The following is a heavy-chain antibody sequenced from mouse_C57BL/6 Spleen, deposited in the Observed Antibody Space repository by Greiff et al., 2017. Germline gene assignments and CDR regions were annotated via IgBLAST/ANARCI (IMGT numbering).Heavy chain of an antibody. CDR2: IYPSDSET. V-gene: IGHV1-61*01. D-gene: IGHD1-1*01. CDR3: ASHYGSSSPFAY. J-gene: IGHJ3*01. Sequence: QVQLQQPGAELVRPGSSVKLSCKASGYTFTSYWMDWVKQRPGQGLEWIGNIYPSDSETHYNQKFKDKATLTVDKSSSTAYMQLSSLTSEDSAVYYCASHYGSSSPFAYWGQGTLVTVSA. CDR1: GYTFTSYW.